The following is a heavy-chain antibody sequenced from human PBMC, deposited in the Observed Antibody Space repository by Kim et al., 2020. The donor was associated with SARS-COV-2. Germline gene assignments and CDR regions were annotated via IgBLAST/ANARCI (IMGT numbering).Heavy chain of an antibody. V-gene: IGHV3-48*02. J-gene: IGHJ4*02. Sequence: GGSLSLSCAASGFIFSPKDMSWVRQAPGKGLEWISYIIVRSGTPYYSDSVKGRFTISRDNAKNSLYLQMNSLRDEDTAVYYCARGHLDYWGQGTLVAVSS. CDR1: GFIFSPKD. CDR3: ARGHLDY. CDR2: IIVRSGTP.